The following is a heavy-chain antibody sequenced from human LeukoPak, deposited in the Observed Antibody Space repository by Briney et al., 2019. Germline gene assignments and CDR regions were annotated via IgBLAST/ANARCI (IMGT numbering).Heavy chain of an antibody. CDR3: ARDRSSQLVYFDY. D-gene: IGHD6-6*01. CDR1: GGTFSSYA. Sequence: SVKVSCKASGGTFSSYAISWVRQAPGQGLEWMGRIIPILGIANYAQKFQGRVTITADKSTSTAYMELSSLRSEDTAVYYCARDRSSQLVYFDYWDQGTLVTVSS. CDR2: IIPILGIA. V-gene: IGHV1-69*04. J-gene: IGHJ4*02.